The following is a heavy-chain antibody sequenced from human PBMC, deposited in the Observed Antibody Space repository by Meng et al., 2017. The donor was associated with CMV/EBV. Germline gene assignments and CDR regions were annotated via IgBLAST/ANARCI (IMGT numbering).Heavy chain of an antibody. Sequence: SETLSLTCTVSGGSISSYYWSWIRQPPGKGLEWLVYIYYSGSTNYNPSLKSRVTISVDTSKNQFSLELSAVTAADTAVYYCARGRTILDAFDIWGQGTMVTVSS. D-gene: IGHD3-3*01. CDR2: IYYSGST. V-gene: IGHV4-59*01. J-gene: IGHJ3*02. CDR3: ARGRTILDAFDI. CDR1: GGSISSYY.